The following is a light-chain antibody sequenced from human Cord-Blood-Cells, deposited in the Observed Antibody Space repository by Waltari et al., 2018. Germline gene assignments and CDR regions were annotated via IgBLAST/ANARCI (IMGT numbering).Light chain of an antibody. V-gene: IGLV2-14*01. J-gene: IGLJ2*01. CDR1: SSALGGYNY. CDR2: DVR. CDR3: SSYPGSSTVV. Sequence: QSALTQPASVSGSPAQSITISCTGTSSALGGYNYVSWYQQHPGKAPKLMTYDVRNRTSGVANRCSGSKSGNTASLTISALQAEDEADYYCSSYPGSSTVVFGGATKLTGL.